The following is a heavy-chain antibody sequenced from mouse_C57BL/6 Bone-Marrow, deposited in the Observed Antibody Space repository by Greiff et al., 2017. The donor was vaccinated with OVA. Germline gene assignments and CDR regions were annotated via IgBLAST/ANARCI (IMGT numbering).Heavy chain of an antibody. J-gene: IGHJ4*01. CDR1: GYTFTSYW. V-gene: IGHV1-55*01. D-gene: IGHD1-3*01. Sequence: QVQLQQPGAELVKPGASVKMSCKASGYTFTSYWITWVKQRPGQGLEWIGDIYPGSGSTNYNEKFKSKATLTVDTSSSTAYMQLSSLTSEDSAVYYCAKKSSSYYYAMDYWGQGTSVTVSS. CDR3: AKKSSSYYYAMDY. CDR2: IYPGSGST.